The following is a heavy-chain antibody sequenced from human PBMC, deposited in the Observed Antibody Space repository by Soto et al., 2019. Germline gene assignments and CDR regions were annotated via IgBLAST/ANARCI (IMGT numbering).Heavy chain of an antibody. CDR3: ARDIPITMVRGGGMDV. D-gene: IGHD3-10*01. Sequence: GGSLRLSCAASGFTFSSYWMSWVRQAPGKGLEWVANIKQDGSEKYYVDSVKGRFTISRDNAKNSLYLQMNSLRAEDTAVYYCARDIPITMVRGGGMDVWGQGTTVTVSS. CDR2: IKQDGSEK. CDR1: GFTFSSYW. V-gene: IGHV3-7*05. J-gene: IGHJ6*02.